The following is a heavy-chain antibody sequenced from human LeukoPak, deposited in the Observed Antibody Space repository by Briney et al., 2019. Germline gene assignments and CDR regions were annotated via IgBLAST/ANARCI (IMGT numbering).Heavy chain of an antibody. CDR2: INHSGST. Sequence: PSETLSLTCAVYGGSFSGYYWSWLRQPPGKGLEWIGEINHSGSTNYNPSLKSRVTISVDTSKNQFSLKLSSVTAADTAVYYCARGYSSGWYDYYYYYGMDVWGQGTTVTVSS. D-gene: IGHD6-19*01. V-gene: IGHV4-34*01. J-gene: IGHJ6*02. CDR1: GGSFSGYY. CDR3: ARGYSSGWYDYYYYYGMDV.